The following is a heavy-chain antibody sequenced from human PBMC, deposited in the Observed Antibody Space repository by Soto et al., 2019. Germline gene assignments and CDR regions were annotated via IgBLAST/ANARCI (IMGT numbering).Heavy chain of an antibody. J-gene: IGHJ6*01. CDR3: ARDGDGRMTTNPYYYNGMDV. Sequence: SESLFLTLAASGDSINSSQWWTWVRQPPGKASEWIGQISHSGSTNYNPSLTSRVNISVDKSKNHFSLKLTSVTAADTAVYYCARDGDGRMTTNPYYYNGMDVWGPGTTVTDSS. CDR1: GDSINSSQW. V-gene: IGHV4-4*02. D-gene: IGHD4-4*01. CDR2: ISHSGST.